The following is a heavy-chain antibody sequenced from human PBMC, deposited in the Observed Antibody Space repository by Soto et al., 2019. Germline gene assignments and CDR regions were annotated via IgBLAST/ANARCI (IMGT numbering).Heavy chain of an antibody. J-gene: IGHJ3*01. CDR2: IYHSGST. D-gene: IGHD4-17*01. CDR3: ARAGDYPLTGAFDV. CDR1: GGSISSNNC. V-gene: IGHV4-4*02. Sequence: SETLSLTFAVSGGSISSNNCWMWVRQPPGKGLEWIGEIYHSGSTNYNPSLKSRVTLSVDKSKNEFSLKLGSVTAADTAMYYCARAGDYPLTGAFDVWGQGTMVTVSS.